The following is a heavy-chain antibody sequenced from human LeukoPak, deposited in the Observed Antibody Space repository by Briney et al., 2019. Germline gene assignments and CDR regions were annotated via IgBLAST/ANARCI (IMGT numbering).Heavy chain of an antibody. D-gene: IGHD2-2*01. Sequence: PSETLSLTCTVSGDSISSYYWSWIRQPPGKGLEWIGYIYYSGSTNYNPSLKSRVTISVDTSKNQFSLKLNSVTAADTAVYYYARLEVIPAAFAFYYYYYMDVWGKGTTVTVSS. V-gene: IGHV4-59*01. CDR2: IYYSGST. CDR1: GDSISSYY. J-gene: IGHJ6*03. CDR3: ARLEVIPAAFAFYYYYYMDV.